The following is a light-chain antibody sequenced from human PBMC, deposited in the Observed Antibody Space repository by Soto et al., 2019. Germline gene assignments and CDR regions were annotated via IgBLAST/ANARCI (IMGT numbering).Light chain of an antibody. J-gene: IGLJ1*01. CDR3: YSYTSSSTYV. CDR1: SSDVGAYNY. Sequence: QAVVTQPASVSGSPGQSITISCTGTSSDVGAYNYVSWYQQHPAKVPKLMIYDVSNRPSGVSDRFSGSKSGNTASLTISGLQAEDEADYYCYSYTSSSTYVFGTGTQLAVL. CDR2: DVS. V-gene: IGLV2-14*01.